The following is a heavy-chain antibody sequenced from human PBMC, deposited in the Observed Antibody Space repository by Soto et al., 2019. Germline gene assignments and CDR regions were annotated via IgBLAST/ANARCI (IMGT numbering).Heavy chain of an antibody. CDR1: GGTFSSYA. CDR3: ARVLGVVVAGPAVLGP. Sequence: ASVKVSCKASGGTFSSYAISWVRQAPGQGLEWMGGIIPIFGTANYAQKFQGRVTITADESTSTAYMELSSLRSEDTAVYYCARVLGVVVAGPAVLGPWGQGTLVTVSS. CDR2: IIPIFGTA. J-gene: IGHJ5*02. D-gene: IGHD6-19*01. V-gene: IGHV1-69*13.